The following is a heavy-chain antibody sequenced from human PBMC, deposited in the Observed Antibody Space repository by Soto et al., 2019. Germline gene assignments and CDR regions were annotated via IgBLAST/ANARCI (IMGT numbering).Heavy chain of an antibody. V-gene: IGHV4-4*07. CDR1: GGSISTYY. J-gene: IGHJ4*02. D-gene: IGHD3-3*01. Sequence: SETLSLTCSVSGGSISTYYCNWIRQPAGKGLEWIGRIDTSGSTNYNPSLKSRVTMSVDTSKNQFSLKLRSVTAADTAVYYCARGGHDLWSGPFDYWGQGTPGTVSS. CDR2: IDTSGST. CDR3: ARGGHDLWSGPFDY.